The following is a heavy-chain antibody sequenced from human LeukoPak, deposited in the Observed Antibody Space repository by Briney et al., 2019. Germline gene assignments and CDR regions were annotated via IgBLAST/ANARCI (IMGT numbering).Heavy chain of an antibody. CDR2: IYVGGGT. Sequence: PGGSLRLSXAASGFTISSSYMSWVRQAPGKGLEWVSLIYVGGGTNYADSVKGRFTISRDNSKNTLYLQMNSLGAEDTAVYYCARAGAWELHFDYWGQRALVTVSS. CDR1: GFTISSSY. V-gene: IGHV3-53*01. D-gene: IGHD1-26*01. J-gene: IGHJ4*02. CDR3: ARAGAWELHFDY.